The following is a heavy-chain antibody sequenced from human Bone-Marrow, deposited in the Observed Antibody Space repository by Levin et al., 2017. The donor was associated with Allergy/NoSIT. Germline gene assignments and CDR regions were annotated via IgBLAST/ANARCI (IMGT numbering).Heavy chain of an antibody. Sequence: GESLKISCKGSGYSFTSYWIGWVRQMPGKGLEWMGIIYPGDSDTRYSPSFQGQVTISADKSISTAYLQWSSLKASDTALYYCARCSHGTTGTTEYYYYYYMDVWGKGTTVTVSS. J-gene: IGHJ6*03. CDR3: ARCSHGTTGTTEYYYYYYMDV. V-gene: IGHV5-51*01. CDR1: GYSFTSYW. D-gene: IGHD1-1*01. CDR2: IYPGDSDT.